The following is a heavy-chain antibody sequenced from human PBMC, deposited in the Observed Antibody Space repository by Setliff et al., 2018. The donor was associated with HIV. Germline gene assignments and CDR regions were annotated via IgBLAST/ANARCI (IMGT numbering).Heavy chain of an antibody. CDR1: GFTFSRYA. CDR3: ARFSSLSGYHFDY. CDR2: IFDSGTT. D-gene: IGHD5-12*01. V-gene: IGHV4-38-2*01. Sequence: GSLRLSCAASGFTFSRYAMNWVRQAPGKGLEWIGSIFDSGTTYYNPSLKGRVTISVDTSKNHFSLRLSSVTAADTAIYYCARFSSLSGYHFDYWGQGTLVT. J-gene: IGHJ4*02.